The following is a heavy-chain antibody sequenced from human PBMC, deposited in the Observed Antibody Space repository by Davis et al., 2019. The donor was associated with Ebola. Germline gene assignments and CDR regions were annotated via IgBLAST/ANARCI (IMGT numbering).Heavy chain of an antibody. J-gene: IGHJ4*02. CDR1: GFTFSSYV. Sequence: GESLKISCAASGFTFSSYVMSWVRQAPGKGLEWVSAISGSGDSTYFADSVRGRFTISRDNSKNTLYLLMNSLRAEDTAVYYCAKLFGSSGWYYFDYWGQGTLVAVSS. CDR3: AKLFGSSGWYYFDY. D-gene: IGHD6-19*01. V-gene: IGHV3-23*01. CDR2: ISGSGDST.